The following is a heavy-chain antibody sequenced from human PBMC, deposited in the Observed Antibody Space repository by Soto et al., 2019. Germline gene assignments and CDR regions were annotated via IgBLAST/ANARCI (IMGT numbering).Heavy chain of an antibody. Sequence: PGGSLRLSCAASGFTFSSYAMHWVRQAPGKGLEWVAVISYDGSNKYYADSVEGRFTISRDNSKNTLYLQMNSLRAEDTAVYYCARDASTAMVTGYFDYWGQGTLVTVSS. CDR3: ARDASTAMVTGYFDY. D-gene: IGHD5-18*01. V-gene: IGHV3-30-3*01. CDR2: ISYDGSNK. CDR1: GFTFSSYA. J-gene: IGHJ4*02.